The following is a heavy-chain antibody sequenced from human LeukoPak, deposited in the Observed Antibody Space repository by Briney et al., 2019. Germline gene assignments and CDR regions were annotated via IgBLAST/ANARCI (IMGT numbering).Heavy chain of an antibody. V-gene: IGHV3-74*01. CDR2: INPGGSST. CDR3: ARSNQADDY. CDR1: GFTFSSYW. J-gene: IGHJ4*02. D-gene: IGHD1-14*01. Sequence: PGGSLRLSCAASGFTFSSYWMHWVRQVPGKGLVWVSRINPGGSSTAYADSVTGRFTISRDNAKNTLYLQMDSLRDEDTAIYYCARSNQADDYWGQGTLVTVSS.